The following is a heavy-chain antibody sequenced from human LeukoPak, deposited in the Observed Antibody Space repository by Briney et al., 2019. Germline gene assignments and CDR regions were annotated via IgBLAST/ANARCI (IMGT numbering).Heavy chain of an antibody. D-gene: IGHD5-12*01. V-gene: IGHV1-2*02. J-gene: IGHJ6*02. CDR2: INPNSGGT. CDR1: GYTFTVYY. Sequence: ASVTVSCKASGYTFTVYYMHWVRQAPGQGLEWMGWINPNSGGTNYAQKFQGRVTMTRDTSISTAYMELSRLRSDDTAVYYCAREWLQSSYYYYGMDVWGQGTTVTVSS. CDR3: AREWLQSSYYYYGMDV.